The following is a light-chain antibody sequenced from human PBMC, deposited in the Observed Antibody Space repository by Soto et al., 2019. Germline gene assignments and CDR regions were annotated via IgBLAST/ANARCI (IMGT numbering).Light chain of an antibody. Sequence: IVMTQSPATLSVSPGERATLSCRASQSVTSQLAWYQQKPGQPPRLLIYGASTRDTGVPPRFSGSGSGTEFTLTISSLQSEDFAVYYCQKYNTWPLAFGQGTKVEVK. J-gene: IGKJ1*01. CDR1: QSVTSQ. CDR2: GAS. V-gene: IGKV3-15*01. CDR3: QKYNTWPLA.